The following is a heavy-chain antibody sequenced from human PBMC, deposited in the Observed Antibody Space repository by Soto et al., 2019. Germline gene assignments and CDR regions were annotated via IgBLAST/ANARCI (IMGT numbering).Heavy chain of an antibody. CDR1: GFTFSSYA. CDR3: ARDKRGYDFWSGYLDY. CDR2: ISYDGSNK. V-gene: IGHV3-30-3*01. D-gene: IGHD3-3*01. J-gene: IGHJ4*02. Sequence: GGSLRLSCAASGFTFSSYAMHWVRQAPGKGLEWVAVISYDGSNKYYADSVKGRFTISRDNSKNTLYLQMNSLRAEDTAVYYCARDKRGYDFWSGYLDYWGQGTLVTVSS.